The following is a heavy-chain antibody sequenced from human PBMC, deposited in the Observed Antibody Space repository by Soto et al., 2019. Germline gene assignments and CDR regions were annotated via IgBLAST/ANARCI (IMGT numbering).Heavy chain of an antibody. Sequence: EVQLVESGGGLVQPGGSLRLSCATSGFTFSTYAMHWVRQAPGKGLEYVSAISSNGRSTYYANSVKGRFTISRDNSKNTLYFQMASLRAEDLAVYYCARDRCTNGVCYAPSDYWGQGTLVTVSS. CDR1: GFTFSTYA. J-gene: IGHJ4*02. D-gene: IGHD2-8*01. CDR3: ARDRCTNGVCYAPSDY. CDR2: ISSNGRST. V-gene: IGHV3-64*01.